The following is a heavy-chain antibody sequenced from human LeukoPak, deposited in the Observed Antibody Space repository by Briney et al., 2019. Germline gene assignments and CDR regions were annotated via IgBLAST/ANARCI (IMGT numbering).Heavy chain of an antibody. CDR2: IYYSGST. Sequence: SETLSLTCTVSGGSINSYYWHWIRQSPGKGLEWIGHIYYSGSTNYNPSLKSRVTISVDTSKNQFSLKLSSVTAADTAVYYCARGGDAFDIWGQGTMVTVSS. J-gene: IGHJ3*02. V-gene: IGHV4-59*12. CDR1: GGSINSYY. CDR3: ARGGDAFDI.